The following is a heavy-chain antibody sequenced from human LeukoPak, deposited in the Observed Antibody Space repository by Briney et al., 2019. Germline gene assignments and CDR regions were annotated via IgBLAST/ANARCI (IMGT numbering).Heavy chain of an antibody. Sequence: GGXLRLSCAASGFTFSRYSMNWVRQAPGKGLEWVSSISSSSSYIYYADSVKGGFTISRDNAKNSLYVQMNRLRAEDTAVYYCARDRASRYCSGGSCYSPDYWGQGTLVTVSS. CDR1: GFTFSRYS. V-gene: IGHV3-21*01. D-gene: IGHD2-15*01. CDR2: ISSSSSYI. CDR3: ARDRASRYCSGGSCYSPDY. J-gene: IGHJ4*02.